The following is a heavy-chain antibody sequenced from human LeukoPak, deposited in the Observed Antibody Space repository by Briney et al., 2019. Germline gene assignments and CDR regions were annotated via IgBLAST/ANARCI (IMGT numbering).Heavy chain of an antibody. Sequence: GGSLRLSCAASGFTFSDYYKSWIRQAPGKGLEWVSYISSSGSTIYYADSVKGRFTISRDNAKNSLYLQMNSLRAEDTAVYYCARRRAPGAFDIWGQGTMVTVSS. CDR2: ISSSGSTI. V-gene: IGHV3-11*01. J-gene: IGHJ3*02. CDR1: GFTFSDYY. CDR3: ARRRAPGAFDI.